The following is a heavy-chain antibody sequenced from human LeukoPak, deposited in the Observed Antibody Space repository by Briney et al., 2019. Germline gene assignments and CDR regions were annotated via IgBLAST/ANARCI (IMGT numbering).Heavy chain of an antibody. V-gene: IGHV3-23*01. D-gene: IGHD6-13*01. J-gene: IGHJ4*02. CDR1: GFTFSGYA. CDR2: ISGSGST. Sequence: GGSLRLSCAASGFTFSGYAMSWVRQTPGKGLEWVSAISGSGSTYYADSVKGRFTISRDNSKNTLYLQMNSLRAEDTAVYHCAKQYSSSWHYFDYWGQGTLVTVSS. CDR3: AKQYSSSWHYFDY.